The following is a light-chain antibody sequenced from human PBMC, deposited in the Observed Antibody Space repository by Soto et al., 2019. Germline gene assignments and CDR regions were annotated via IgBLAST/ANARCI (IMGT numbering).Light chain of an antibody. CDR2: AAS. V-gene: IGKV1-39*01. J-gene: IGKJ1*01. CDR3: QQSHSIPWT. CDR1: QSISSN. Sequence: DIQMTQSPSTLSASVGERVTITCRASQSISSNLNWYQQKPGKAPKLLIYAASNLQSGVPSTFSGSGSGTDFTLTISSLQPEDFATYYCQQSHSIPWTFGQGTKVDIK.